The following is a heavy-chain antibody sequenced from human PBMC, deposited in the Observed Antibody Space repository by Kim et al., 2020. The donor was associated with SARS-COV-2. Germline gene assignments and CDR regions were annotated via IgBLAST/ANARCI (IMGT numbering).Heavy chain of an antibody. Sequence: SETLSLTCTVSGGSFSGFHWSWIRQSPGKGLEWIGYIDYSWNPNFNPSFRNRVTISVNKSKNQLSLKLSSVTAADTAIYYCARSEYHDGSGTYPFDYWGQGSLVTVSS. D-gene: IGHD3-10*01. CDR2: IDYSWNP. CDR3: ARSEYHDGSGTYPFDY. J-gene: IGHJ4*02. V-gene: IGHV4-59*13. CDR1: GGSFSGFH.